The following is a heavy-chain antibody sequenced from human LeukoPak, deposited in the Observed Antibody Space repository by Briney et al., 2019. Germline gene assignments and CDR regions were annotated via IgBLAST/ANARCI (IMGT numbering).Heavy chain of an antibody. CDR2: IRSKANSYAT. Sequence: GGSLKLSCAASGFTFSGSAMHWVRQASGKGLEWVGRIRSKANSYATAYAASVKGRFTISRDGSKNTAYLQMNSLKTEDTAVYYCTRVVYGDYAYYYYGMDVWGQGTTVTVSS. CDR3: TRVVYGDYAYYYYGMDV. J-gene: IGHJ6*02. CDR1: GFTFSGSA. D-gene: IGHD4-17*01. V-gene: IGHV3-73*01.